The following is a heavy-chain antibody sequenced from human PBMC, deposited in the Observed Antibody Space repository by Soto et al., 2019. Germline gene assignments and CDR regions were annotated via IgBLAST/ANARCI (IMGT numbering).Heavy chain of an antibody. Sequence: AASVKVSCKASGYTFTNYYIHWVRQAPGQGLEWMGWINPNTGGTNSAQKLHGRVTMTRAASISTAYMELSRLTSDDTAVYSCARGISPKYCNGDSCYALGAFDIWGQGTVVTVS. D-gene: IGHD2-21*01. CDR2: INPNTGGT. CDR1: GYTFTNYY. V-gene: IGHV1-2*02. CDR3: ARGISPKYCNGDSCYALGAFDI. J-gene: IGHJ3*02.